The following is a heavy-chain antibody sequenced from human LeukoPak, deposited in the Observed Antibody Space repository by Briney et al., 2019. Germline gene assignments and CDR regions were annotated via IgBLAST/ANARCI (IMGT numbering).Heavy chain of an antibody. CDR3: ARADILTLDAFDI. CDR1: GGSISSYY. Sequence: SETLSLTCTVSGGSISSYYWSWIRQPPGKGLEWIGYIYYSGCTNYNPSLKSRVTISVDTSKNQFSLKLSSVTAADTAVYYCARADILTLDAFDIWGQGTMVTVSS. J-gene: IGHJ3*02. D-gene: IGHD3-9*01. CDR2: IYYSGCT. V-gene: IGHV4-59*01.